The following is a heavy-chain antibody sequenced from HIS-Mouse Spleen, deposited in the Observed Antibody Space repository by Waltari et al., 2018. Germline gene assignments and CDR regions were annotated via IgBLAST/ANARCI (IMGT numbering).Heavy chain of an antibody. D-gene: IGHD6-13*01. CDR3: AREIPYSSSWYDWYFDL. V-gene: IGHV4-39*07. CDR2: IYYNGST. CDR1: GGSLSTSSYS. Sequence: QLQLQESGPGLVKPSETLSLTCTVSGGSLSTSSYSWGWIRPPPGQWLGWIWSIYYNGSTDYNPSLKSRVTIAVETSKSQFSLKLSAVTAADTAVYYCAREIPYSSSWYDWYFDLWGRGTLVTVSS. J-gene: IGHJ2*01.